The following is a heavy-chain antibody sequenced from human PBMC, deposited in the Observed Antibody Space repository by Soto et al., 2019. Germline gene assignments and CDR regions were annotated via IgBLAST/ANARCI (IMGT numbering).Heavy chain of an antibody. J-gene: IGHJ4*02. CDR3: ARQEGLNWNDAFVDN. CDR2: IYYSGRA. Sequence: SETLSLTCTVSGGSIKSGSYYWAWIRQPPGKGLEWIGSIYYSGRAYSNPSLKGRVTISVDTSRNQLSLKLSSVTAADTAVFYCARQEGLNWNDAFVDNWGQGTLVTVSS. D-gene: IGHD1-1*01. CDR1: GGSIKSGSYY. V-gene: IGHV4-39*01.